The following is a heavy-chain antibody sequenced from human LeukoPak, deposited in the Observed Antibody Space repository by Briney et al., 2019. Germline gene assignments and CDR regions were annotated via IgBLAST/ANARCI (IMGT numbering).Heavy chain of an antibody. Sequence: PAGSLRLSCAASGFTFNTYALHWVRQAPGKGLEWVAVVSYDGGAKYYADSVKGRFTISRDNSKNTVDLQMYSLRAEDSAVYYCARSLGSGWIHLVEYWGQGTLVTVS. J-gene: IGHJ4*02. V-gene: IGHV3-30*03. CDR2: VSYDGGAK. D-gene: IGHD6-19*01. CDR3: ARSLGSGWIHLVEY. CDR1: GFTFNTYA.